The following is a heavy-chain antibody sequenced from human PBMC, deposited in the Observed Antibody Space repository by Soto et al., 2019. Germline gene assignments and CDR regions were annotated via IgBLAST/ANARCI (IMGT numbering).Heavy chain of an antibody. D-gene: IGHD3-3*01. J-gene: IGHJ4*02. CDR2: IYYSGST. CDR1: GGSISSYY. V-gene: IGHV4-59*01. Sequence: PSETLSLTCTVSGGSISSYYWSWIRQPPGKGLEWIGYIYYSGSTNFNPSLKSRVTISVDTSKNQSSLKLSSVTAADTAVYYCAREGRFGVADYWGQGTLVTVSS. CDR3: AREGRFGVADY.